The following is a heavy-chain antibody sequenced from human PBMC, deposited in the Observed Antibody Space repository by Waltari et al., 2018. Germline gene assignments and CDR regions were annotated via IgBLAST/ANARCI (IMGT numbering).Heavy chain of an antibody. CDR1: GGSFSGYH. V-gene: IGHV4-34*02. D-gene: IGHD1-26*01. CDR3: ARNWELRGGMDV. Sequence: QVQLRQWGAGLLKPSETLSLTCAVYGGSFSGYHWSWIRQPPGKGLEWIGEIKHSGNTNQNPSLKSRVTISVDTSKNQCSLKLTSVTAADTAVYYCARNWELRGGMDVWGKGTTVTVSS. J-gene: IGHJ6*03. CDR2: IKHSGNT.